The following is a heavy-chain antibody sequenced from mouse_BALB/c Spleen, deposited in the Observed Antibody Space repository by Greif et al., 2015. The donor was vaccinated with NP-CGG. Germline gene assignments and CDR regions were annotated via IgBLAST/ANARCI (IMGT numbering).Heavy chain of an antibody. D-gene: IGHD2-1*01. CDR3: ARRYYGNYIYAMDY. Sequence: EVQGVESGGGLVQPGGSRKLSCAAPGFTFSSFGMHWVRQAPEKGLEWVAYISSGSSTIYYADTVKGRFTISRDIPKNTLFLQMTSLRSEDTAMYYCARRYYGNYIYAMDYWGQGTSVTVSS. CDR2: ISSGSSTI. V-gene: IGHV5-17*02. CDR1: GFTFSSFG. J-gene: IGHJ4*01.